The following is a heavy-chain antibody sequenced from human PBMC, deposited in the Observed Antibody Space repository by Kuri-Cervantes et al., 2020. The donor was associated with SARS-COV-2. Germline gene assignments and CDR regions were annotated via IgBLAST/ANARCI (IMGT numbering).Heavy chain of an antibody. CDR2: IRSKANSYAT. Sequence: GGSLRLPGAASGFTFSGSAMHWGRQAYGKGLAGVGRIRSKANSYATAYDAAVKGRFTISRDDSKNKAYLQMNSLKTEDAAVYYCTRPLTGIDDAFDIWGKGTTVTVSS. J-gene: IGHJ3*02. CDR3: TRPLTGIDDAFDI. D-gene: IGHD7-27*01. V-gene: IGHV3-73*01. CDR1: GFTFSGSA.